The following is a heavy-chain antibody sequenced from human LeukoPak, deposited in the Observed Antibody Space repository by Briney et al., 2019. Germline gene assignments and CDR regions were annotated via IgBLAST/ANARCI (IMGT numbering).Heavy chain of an antibody. Sequence: GGSLRLSCVASGFTFINYGMSWVRQAPGKGLEWVSAISGIGTYTYYADSVKGRFTISRDNSKNTLYLQMKSLRAEDTALYYCARFTSGIIGNALDIWGQGTMVTVSS. CDR2: ISGIGTYT. V-gene: IGHV3-23*01. D-gene: IGHD1-14*01. CDR1: GFTFINYG. CDR3: ARFTSGIIGNALDI. J-gene: IGHJ3*02.